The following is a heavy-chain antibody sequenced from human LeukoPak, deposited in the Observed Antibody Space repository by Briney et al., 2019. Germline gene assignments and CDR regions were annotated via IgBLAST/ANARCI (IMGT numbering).Heavy chain of an antibody. Sequence: SETLSLTCTVSGGSISIYYWSWIRQPPGRGLEWIGSIYYSGTTYYNPSLKSRVTISVDTSKNHFSLKLSSVTAADTAMYYCAKCPNDAFDIWGQGTMVTVSS. V-gene: IGHV4-59*05. CDR2: IYYSGTT. CDR3: AKCPNDAFDI. J-gene: IGHJ3*02. D-gene: IGHD2-2*01. CDR1: GGSISIYY.